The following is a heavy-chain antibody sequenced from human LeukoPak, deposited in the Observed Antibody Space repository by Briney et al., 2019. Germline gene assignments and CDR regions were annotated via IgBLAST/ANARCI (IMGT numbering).Heavy chain of an antibody. Sequence: SETLSLTCTVSGGSISSSSYYWGWIRQPPGTGLEWIGYIYYSGSTYYNPSLKSRVTISVDTSKNQFSLKLSSVTAADTAVYYCARETPPHYYDSSGYFDYWGQGTLVTVSS. J-gene: IGHJ4*02. CDR1: GGSISSSSYY. D-gene: IGHD3-22*01. CDR2: IYYSGST. CDR3: ARETPPHYYDSSGYFDY. V-gene: IGHV4-31*03.